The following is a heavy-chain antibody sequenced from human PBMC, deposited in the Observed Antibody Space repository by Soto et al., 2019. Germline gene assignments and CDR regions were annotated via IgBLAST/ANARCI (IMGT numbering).Heavy chain of an antibody. V-gene: IGHV4-31*03. CDR2: IYYSGST. CDR1: GGPISSGGYY. CDR3: ARGYYDFWSGNPINWFDP. D-gene: IGHD3-3*01. J-gene: IGHJ5*02. Sequence: SETLSLTCTVSGGPISSGGYYWSWIRQHPGKGLEWIGYIYYSGSTYYNPSLKSRVTISVDTSKNQFSLKLSSVTAADTAVYYCARGYYDFWSGNPINWFDPWGQGTLVTVSS.